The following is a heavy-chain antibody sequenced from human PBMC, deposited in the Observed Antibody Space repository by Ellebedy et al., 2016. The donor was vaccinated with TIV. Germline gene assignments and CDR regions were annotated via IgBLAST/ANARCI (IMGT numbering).Heavy chain of an antibody. D-gene: IGHD2-15*01. CDR1: AGSTRTSSYY. Sequence: MPSETLSLTCTVSAGSTRTSSYYWGWLRQPPGKGPEWIGSIFYTGRTYYNPSLKSRLTISVDTSKNQFSLKLTSVTATDTAVYYWAKTSPRIYCSGGYCSGPYFDLWGHGTLVTVGS. CDR3: AKTSPRIYCSGGYCSGPYFDL. V-gene: IGHV4-39*01. J-gene: IGHJ2*01. CDR2: IFYTGRT.